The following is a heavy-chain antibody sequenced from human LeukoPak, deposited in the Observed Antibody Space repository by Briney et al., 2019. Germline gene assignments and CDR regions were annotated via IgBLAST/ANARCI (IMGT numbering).Heavy chain of an antibody. D-gene: IGHD2-2*01. CDR3: ARDPPTDPQDIVVVPAAIY. Sequence: PGGSLRLSCAASGFTFSSYWMSWVRQAPGKGLEWVANIKQDGSEKYYVDSVKGRFTISRDNAKNSLYLQMNSLRAEDTAVYYCARDPPTDPQDIVVVPAAIYWGQGTLVTVSS. CDR2: IKQDGSEK. J-gene: IGHJ4*02. V-gene: IGHV3-7*01. CDR1: GFTFSSYW.